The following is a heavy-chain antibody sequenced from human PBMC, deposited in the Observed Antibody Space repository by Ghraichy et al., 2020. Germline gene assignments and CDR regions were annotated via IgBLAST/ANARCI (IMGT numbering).Heavy chain of an antibody. J-gene: IGHJ4*02. CDR2: FDPEDGET. Sequence: ASVKVSCKVSGYTLTELSMHWVRQAPGKGLEWMGGFDPEDGETIYAQKFQGRVTMTEDTSTDTAYMELSSLRSEDTAVYYCAIGGWFGEAHYFDYWGQGTLVTVSS. V-gene: IGHV1-24*01. CDR3: AIGGWFGEAHYFDY. CDR1: GYTLTELS. D-gene: IGHD3-10*01.